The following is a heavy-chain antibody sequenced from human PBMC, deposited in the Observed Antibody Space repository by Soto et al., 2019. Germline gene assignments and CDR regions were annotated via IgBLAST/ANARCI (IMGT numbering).Heavy chain of an antibody. J-gene: IGHJ4*02. CDR3: ARDLPQYCSAGSCYPDS. CDR2: ISYHGSNK. V-gene: IGHV3-30-3*01. Sequence: GGSLRLSCAASGFTFSTYAMHWVRQAPGKGLAWVAIISYHGSNKYYADSVKGRFTISRDDPNNTLYLQMNSLRPEDTAFYYCARDLPQYCSAGSCYPDSWGQGTLVTVSS. D-gene: IGHD2-15*01. CDR1: GFTFSTYA.